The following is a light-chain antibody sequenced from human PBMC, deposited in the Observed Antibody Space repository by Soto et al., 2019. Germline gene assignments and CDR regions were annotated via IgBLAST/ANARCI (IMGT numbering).Light chain of an antibody. CDR2: GAS. CDR1: QSVSNN. V-gene: IGKV3-15*01. Sequence: EIVMTQSPATLSVSPGERATLSCRASQSVSNNLVWYQQKPGQAPRLLIYGASTRATGIPARFSGSGSGTEFNLTISSLQSEDFAVYYCQQYNNWPGTFGQGTKVEIK. J-gene: IGKJ1*01. CDR3: QQYNNWPGT.